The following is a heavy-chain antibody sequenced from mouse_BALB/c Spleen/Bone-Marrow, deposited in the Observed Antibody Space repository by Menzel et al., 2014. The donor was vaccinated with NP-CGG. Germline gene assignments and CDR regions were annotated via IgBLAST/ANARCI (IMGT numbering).Heavy chain of an antibody. D-gene: IGHD1-1*01. CDR3: ARDNGSSPSYWLFNV. J-gene: IGHJ1*01. CDR1: GFTFTDYY. CDR2: IRNEANGYTT. Sequence: EVKLMESGGGLVQPGGSLRLSCATSGFTFTDYYMTWVRQPSGKALEWLSFIRNEANGYTTEYSASVKGRFTISRDNSQSILYLQMNTLRPEDSATYYCARDNGSSPSYWLFNVWGAGTTVTVSS. V-gene: IGHV7-3*02.